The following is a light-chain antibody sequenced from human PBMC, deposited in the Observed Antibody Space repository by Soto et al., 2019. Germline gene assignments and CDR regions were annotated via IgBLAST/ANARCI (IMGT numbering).Light chain of an antibody. CDR3: QQHNIWPPWT. CDR2: GAS. V-gene: IGKV3-15*01. CDR1: QSVGSS. J-gene: IGKJ1*01. Sequence: EIVMTQSPATLSVSPGERATLSCWASQSVGSSLAWYQQRPGQAPRLLIYGASTRATGIPARFIGSGSGTEFTLTISSLQSEDFAVYYCQQHNIWPPWTFGQGTEVEIQ.